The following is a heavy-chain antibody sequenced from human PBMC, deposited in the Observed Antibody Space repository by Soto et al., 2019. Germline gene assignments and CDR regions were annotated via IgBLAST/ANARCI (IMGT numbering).Heavy chain of an antibody. D-gene: IGHD2-21*02. CDR2: ISAYNGNT. CDR1: GYTFTSYG. Sequence: ASVKVSCKASGYTFTSYGISWVRQAPGQGLEWMGWISAYNGNTNYAQKLQGRVTMTTDTSTSTAYMELRSLRSDDTAVYYCARGLDCGGDCYPPYYYGMDVWGQGTTVTVPS. CDR3: ARGLDCGGDCYPPYYYGMDV. J-gene: IGHJ6*02. V-gene: IGHV1-18*01.